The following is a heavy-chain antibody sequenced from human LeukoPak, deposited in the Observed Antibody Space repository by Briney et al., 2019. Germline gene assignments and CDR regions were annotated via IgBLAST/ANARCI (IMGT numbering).Heavy chain of an antibody. Sequence: GGSLRLSCAASGFTFSSYSMNWVRQAPGKGLQWVSSISSSSSYIYYADSVKVRFTISRDNAKNSLYLQMNSLRAEDTAVYYCAGDRGESQGEDYFDYWGQGTLVTVSS. CDR3: AGDRGESQGEDYFDY. CDR1: GFTFSSYS. D-gene: IGHD3-10*01. V-gene: IGHV3-21*01. CDR2: ISSSSSYI. J-gene: IGHJ4*02.